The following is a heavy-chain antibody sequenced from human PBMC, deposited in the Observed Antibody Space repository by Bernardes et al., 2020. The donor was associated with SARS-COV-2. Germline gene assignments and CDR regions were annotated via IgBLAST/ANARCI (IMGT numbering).Heavy chain of an antibody. CDR3: ARGAAEVLLASDY. J-gene: IGHJ4*02. CDR2: INPNSGGP. Sequence: SVKVSCKASEYTFTDYYIHWVRQAPGQGLEWMGRINPNSGGPKYAQKFQGRVTMTRDTSINTAYMEVTRLTSDDTAVYYCARGAAEVLLASDYWGQGTLVTVSS. CDR1: EYTFTDYY. D-gene: IGHD2-8*01. V-gene: IGHV1-2*02.